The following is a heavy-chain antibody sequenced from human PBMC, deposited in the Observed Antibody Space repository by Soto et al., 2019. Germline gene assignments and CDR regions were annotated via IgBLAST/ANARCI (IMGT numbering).Heavy chain of an antibody. CDR1: GDSISRYY. D-gene: IGHD6-6*01. Sequence: SETLSLTCTVSGDSISRYYWSWIRLSPGKGLEWIGYIYYSGETNYNPSVKSRVTISVDRTKNQFSLKLSSVTAADTAVYYCAKCITALGPIDYWGQGTLVT. J-gene: IGHJ4*02. V-gene: IGHV4-59*12. CDR3: AKCITALGPIDY. CDR2: IYYSGET.